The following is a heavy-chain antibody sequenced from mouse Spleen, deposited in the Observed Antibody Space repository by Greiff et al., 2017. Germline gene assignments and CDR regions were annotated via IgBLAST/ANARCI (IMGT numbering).Heavy chain of an antibody. CDR1: GFTFSSYA. V-gene: IGHV5-9*04. CDR2: ISSGGGNT. CDR3: ARQRDYYGSSYPAWFAY. J-gene: IGHJ3*01. Sequence: EVKLMESGGGLVKLGGSLKLSCAASGFTFSSYAMSWVRQTPEKRLEWVATISSGGGNTYYPDSVKGRFTISRDNAKNTLYLQMSSLKSEDTAMYYCARQRDYYGSSYPAWFAYWGQGTLVTVSA. D-gene: IGHD1-1*01.